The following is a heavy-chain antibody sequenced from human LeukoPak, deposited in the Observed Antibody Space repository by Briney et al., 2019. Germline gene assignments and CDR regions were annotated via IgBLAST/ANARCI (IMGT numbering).Heavy chain of an antibody. Sequence: GASVKVSCKASGYTFTTYGISWVRQAPGQGVEWLGGVSGYDGDTNYAQQFPGRVTMTEDTTIATAYMELSRLRSEATAVYYCATVRVFGVVIPLRSFDYWGQGTLVTVSS. V-gene: IGHV1-18*01. J-gene: IGHJ4*02. CDR3: ATVRVFGVVIPLRSFDY. CDR1: GYTFTTYG. D-gene: IGHD3-3*01. CDR2: VSGYDGDT.